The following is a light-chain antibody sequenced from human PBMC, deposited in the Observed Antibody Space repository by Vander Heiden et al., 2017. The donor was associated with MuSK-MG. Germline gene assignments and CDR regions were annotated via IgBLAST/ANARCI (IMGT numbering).Light chain of an antibody. Sequence: ILLTQSPATLSLSPGERATLSCRANESVSSYLAWYQQKPGQPPRLLIYGASNTATDIPARFSGSGSGTDFTLTISSLEPEDFAVYYCQQHSSWFLTFGGGTKVEIK. CDR1: ESVSSY. CDR2: GAS. V-gene: IGKV3-11*01. J-gene: IGKJ4*01. CDR3: QQHSSWFLT.